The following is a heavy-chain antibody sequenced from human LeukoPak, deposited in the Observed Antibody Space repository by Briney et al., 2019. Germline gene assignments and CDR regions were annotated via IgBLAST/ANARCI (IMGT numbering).Heavy chain of an antibody. CDR2: INPNSGGT. J-gene: IGHJ4*02. CDR1: GYTFTDYY. Sequence: ASVKVSCKASGYTFTDYYIHWVRQAPGQGLEWMGWINPNSGGTNYAQKFQGRVTLTRDTSISTVYMELTTLTSDDTALYYCAVVPGDYWGQGTLVSVSA. D-gene: IGHD3-10*02. CDR3: AVVPGDY. V-gene: IGHV1-2*02.